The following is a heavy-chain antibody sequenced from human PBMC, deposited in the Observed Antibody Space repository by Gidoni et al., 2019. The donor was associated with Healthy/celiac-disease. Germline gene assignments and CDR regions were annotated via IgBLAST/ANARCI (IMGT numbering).Heavy chain of an antibody. CDR3: ARDKRSLGYYYGMDV. CDR2: IYYSGST. D-gene: IGHD3-16*01. CDR1: GGSISSGGYS. J-gene: IGHJ6*02. V-gene: IGHV4-30-4*07. Sequence: QVQLQESGPGLVKPSQTLSLTCAVSGGSISSGGYSWSWIRQPPGKGLEWIGYIYYSGSTYYNPSLKSRVTISVDTSKNQFSLKLSSVTAADTAVYYCARDKRSLGYYYGMDVWGQGTTVTVSS.